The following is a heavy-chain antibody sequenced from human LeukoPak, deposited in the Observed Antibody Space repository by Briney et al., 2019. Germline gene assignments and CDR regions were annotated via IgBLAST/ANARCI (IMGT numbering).Heavy chain of an antibody. CDR3: ARRRVKRVPFTAVPGPLDY. V-gene: IGHV1-18*01. J-gene: IGHJ4*02. CDR1: GFTFATHG. D-gene: IGHD6-19*01. CDR2: IRGSSGKT. Sequence: GASVKVSCKASGFTFATHGISWMRQAPGQGLEWLGWIRGSSGKTDYAQKLQDRVTMTADTSTTTAYMELRSLRSDDTAVYYYARRRVKRVPFTAVPGPLDYWGQGSLVTVSS.